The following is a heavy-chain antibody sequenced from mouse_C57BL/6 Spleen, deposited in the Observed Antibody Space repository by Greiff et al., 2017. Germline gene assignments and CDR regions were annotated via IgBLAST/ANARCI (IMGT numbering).Heavy chain of an antibody. CDR3: AKPYYGSSYVFFDY. CDR2: ISSGSSTI. Sequence: DVKLVESGGGLVKPGGSLKLSCAASGFTFSDYGMHWVRQAPEKGLEWVAYISSGSSTIYYADTVKGRFTISRDNAKNTLFLQMTSLRSEDTAMYYCAKPYYGSSYVFFDYWGQGTTLTVSS. D-gene: IGHD1-1*01. CDR1: GFTFSDYG. J-gene: IGHJ2*01. V-gene: IGHV5-17*01.